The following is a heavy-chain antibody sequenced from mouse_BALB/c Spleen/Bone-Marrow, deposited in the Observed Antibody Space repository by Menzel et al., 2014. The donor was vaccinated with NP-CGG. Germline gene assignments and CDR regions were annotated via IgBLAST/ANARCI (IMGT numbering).Heavy chain of an antibody. D-gene: IGHD2-4*01. Sequence: QVQLQQSGAELVMPGASVKMSCKASGYTFTDYCMHWVKQRPGQGLEWIGAIDTSDSYTSYNQKFKGKATLTVDESSSTAYMQLSSLTSEDSAVYYCARTGYDYYFDYWGQGTTLTVSS. CDR3: ARTGYDYYFDY. CDR2: IDTSDSYT. V-gene: IGHV1-69*01. J-gene: IGHJ2*01. CDR1: GYTFTDYC.